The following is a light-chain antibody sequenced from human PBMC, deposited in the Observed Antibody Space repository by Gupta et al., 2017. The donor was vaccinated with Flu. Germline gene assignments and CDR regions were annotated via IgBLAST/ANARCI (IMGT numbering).Light chain of an antibody. CDR1: SSNIGNNY. Sequence: QSVLTQPPSVSAAPGQKVTISCSGSSSNIGNNYVSWYQQLPGTAPKLLIYENNKRPSGIPDRVSGSKSDTSATLGITGLQTGDEADYYCGTWDNSLTPAWVFGGGTKLTVL. CDR2: ENN. CDR3: GTWDNSLTPAWV. V-gene: IGLV1-51*02. J-gene: IGLJ3*02.